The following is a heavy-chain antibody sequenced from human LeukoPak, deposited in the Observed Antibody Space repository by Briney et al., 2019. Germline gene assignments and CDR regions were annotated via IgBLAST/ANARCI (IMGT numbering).Heavy chain of an antibody. J-gene: IGHJ5*02. Sequence: SETLSLTCSVSGGSISSHYWNWIRQPPGKGLEWIGYIYYSGTIKYNPSLKRRVTISVDTSKTQFSLKLSSVTAADTAVYYCARGDDYKSPWFDPWGQGTLVTVSS. D-gene: IGHD5-24*01. CDR2: IYYSGTI. CDR3: ARGDDYKSPWFDP. CDR1: GGSISSHY. V-gene: IGHV4-59*11.